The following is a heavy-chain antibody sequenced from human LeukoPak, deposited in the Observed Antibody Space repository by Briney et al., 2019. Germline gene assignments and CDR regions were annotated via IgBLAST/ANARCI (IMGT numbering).Heavy chain of an antibody. D-gene: IGHD5-12*01. J-gene: IGHJ4*02. CDR2: ISSNGGST. V-gene: IGHV3-64*01. Sequence: GGTLRLSCAGSGFIFSTYAMHWLRQAPGRGLEYVSAISSNGGSTYYANSVKGRFTTSRDNSKSTLSLQMNSLTAEDTAVYYCARQSSGYDYFDIDYWGKGTLVTVSS. CDR1: GFIFSTYA. CDR3: ARQSSGYDYFDIDY.